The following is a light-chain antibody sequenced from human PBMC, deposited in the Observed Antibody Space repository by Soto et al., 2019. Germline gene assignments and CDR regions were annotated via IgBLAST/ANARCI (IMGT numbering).Light chain of an antibody. CDR3: QQSYSTLWT. Sequence: KSQSPSSLSASVGDRXTITCRASQSISSYLNWYQQKPGKAPKLLIYAASSLQSGVPSRFSGSGSGTDFTLTISSLQPEDFATYYCQQSYSTLWTFGQGTKVDIK. V-gene: IGKV1-39*01. CDR2: AAS. J-gene: IGKJ1*01. CDR1: QSISSY.